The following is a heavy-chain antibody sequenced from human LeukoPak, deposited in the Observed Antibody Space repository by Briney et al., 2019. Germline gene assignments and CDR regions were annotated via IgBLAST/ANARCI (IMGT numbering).Heavy chain of an antibody. CDR3: ARDSGWELRHFFFDK. CDR2: ISPSNGDT. D-gene: IGHD1-26*01. J-gene: IGHJ4*02. CDR1: GYTFTSYS. Sequence: ASVKVSCKASGYTFTSYSINWVRRAPGQGLEWMGWISPSNGDTSYAQKVQDRVTMTTDTSTTTVYMELRSLGSDDTAIYYCARDSGWELRHFFFDKWGQGTQVTVSS. V-gene: IGHV1-18*04.